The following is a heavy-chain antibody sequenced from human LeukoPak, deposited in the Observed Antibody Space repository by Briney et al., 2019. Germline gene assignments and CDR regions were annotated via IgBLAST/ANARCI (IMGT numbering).Heavy chain of an antibody. Sequence: GGSLRLSCAASGSTFSSYEMNWVRQAPGKGLEWVSYISSSGSTIYYADSVKGRFTISRDNAKNSLYLQMNSLRAEDTAVYYCARDGVAGPFDYWGQGTLVTVSS. J-gene: IGHJ4*02. D-gene: IGHD6-19*01. CDR3: ARDGVAGPFDY. V-gene: IGHV3-48*03. CDR2: ISSSGSTI. CDR1: GSTFSSYE.